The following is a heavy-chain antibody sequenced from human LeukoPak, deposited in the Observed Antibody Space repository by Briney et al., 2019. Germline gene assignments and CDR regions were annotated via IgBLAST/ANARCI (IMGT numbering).Heavy chain of an antibody. Sequence: PGGSLRLSCAASGPTFRSYWMHWVRQGPGKGLVWVSRIDSDGSSTSYADSVKGRFTVSRDNAKNTLYLQMNSLRVEDTAVYYCARAGAPSDYWGQGTLVTVSS. CDR3: ARAGAPSDY. CDR1: GPTFRSYW. CDR2: IDSDGSST. V-gene: IGHV3-74*01. J-gene: IGHJ4*02. D-gene: IGHD3-10*01.